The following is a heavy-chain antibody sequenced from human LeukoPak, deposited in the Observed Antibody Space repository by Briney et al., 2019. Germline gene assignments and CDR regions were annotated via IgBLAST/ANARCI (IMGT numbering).Heavy chain of an antibody. CDR1: GFTFRDYD. CDR3: ARVSQYYDNTGYSD. V-gene: IGHV3-21*01. CDR2: ISSGSSYI. J-gene: IGHJ4*02. D-gene: IGHD3-22*01. Sequence: GGSLRLSCAASGFTFRDYDMNWVRQAPGKGLEWVSSISSGSSYIHYADSVKGRFTISRDNAKNSLFLQVNSLRAEDTAVYYCARVSQYYDNTGYSDWGQGTLVTVSS.